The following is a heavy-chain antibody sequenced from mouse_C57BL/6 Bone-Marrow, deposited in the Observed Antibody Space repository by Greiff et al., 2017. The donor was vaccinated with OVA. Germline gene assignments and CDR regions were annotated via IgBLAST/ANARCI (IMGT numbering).Heavy chain of an antibody. CDR1: GYTFTSYW. V-gene: IGHV1-59*01. J-gene: IGHJ1*03. Sequence: VQLQQSGAELVRPGTSVKLSCKASGYTFTSYWMHWVKQRPGQGLEWIGVIDPSDSYTNYNQKFKGKATLTVDTSSSTAYMQLSSLTSEDSAVYYCARGGYDSYWYFDVWGTGTTVTVSS. D-gene: IGHD2-4*01. CDR3: ARGGYDSYWYFDV. CDR2: IDPSDSYT.